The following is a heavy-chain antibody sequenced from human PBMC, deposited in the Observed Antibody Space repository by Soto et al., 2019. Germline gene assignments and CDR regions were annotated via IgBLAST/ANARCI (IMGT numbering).Heavy chain of an antibody. CDR1: GFTFSSYA. J-gene: IGHJ4*02. CDR2: ISYDGSNK. D-gene: IGHD1-26*01. CDR3: ARPRHTLGAVVGAIDE. V-gene: IGHV3-30-3*01. Sequence: PGVSLRLSCSASGFTFSSYAMHWVRQAPGKGLEWVAVISYDGSNKYYADSVKGRFTISRDNSKNTLYLQMNSLRAEDTAVYYCARPRHTLGAVVGAIDEWGQGTMVTVSS.